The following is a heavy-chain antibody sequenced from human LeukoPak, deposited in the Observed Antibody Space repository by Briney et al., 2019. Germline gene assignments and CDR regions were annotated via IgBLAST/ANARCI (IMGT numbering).Heavy chain of an antibody. D-gene: IGHD2-21*02. J-gene: IGHJ6*03. V-gene: IGHV4-34*01. CDR1: GGSFSGYY. Sequence: PSETLSLTCAVYGGSFSGYYWSWIRQPPGKGLEWIGEINHSGSTNYNPSLKSRVTISVDTSKNQFSLKLSSVTAADTAVYYCARGHDQAYCGGDCYSPQWDYYYMDVWGKGTTVTVSS. CDR3: ARGHDQAYCGGDCYSPQWDYYYMDV. CDR2: INHSGST.